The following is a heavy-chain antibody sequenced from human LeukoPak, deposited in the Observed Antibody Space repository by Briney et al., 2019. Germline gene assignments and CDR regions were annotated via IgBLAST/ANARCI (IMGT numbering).Heavy chain of an antibody. CDR1: GDSVSSNTTA. CDR2: TYYRSKWYN. J-gene: IGHJ3*01. Sequence: SQTLSLTCAISGDSVSSNTTACNWIRQSPSRGLEWLGRTYYRSKWYNDYAISVKSRITINPDTSKNHFSLQLNSVTAEDTAVYYCVRGGQGDGYSADEAFDFWGQGTVVTVSS. V-gene: IGHV6-1*01. CDR3: VRGGQGDGYSADEAFDF. D-gene: IGHD5-24*01.